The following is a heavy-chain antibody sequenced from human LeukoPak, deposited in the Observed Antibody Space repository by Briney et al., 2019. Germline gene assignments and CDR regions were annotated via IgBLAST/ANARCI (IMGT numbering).Heavy chain of an antibody. D-gene: IGHD1-1*01. V-gene: IGHV4-34*01. CDR2: INHSGST. CDR1: GGSFSGYY. Sequence: SETLSLTCAVYGGSFSGYYWSWIRQPPGKGLEWIGEINHSGSTNYNPSLKSRVTISVDTSKNQFSLKLSSVTAPDTAVYYCARGLRGGTTVDYWGQGTLVTVSS. CDR3: ARGLRGGTTVDY. J-gene: IGHJ4*02.